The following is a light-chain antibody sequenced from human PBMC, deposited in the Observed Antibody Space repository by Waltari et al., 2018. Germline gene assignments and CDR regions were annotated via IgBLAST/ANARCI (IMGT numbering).Light chain of an antibody. Sequence: DIQMTQSPLSLSASVGDRVTIPCRARQTISKYLNWYQQKPGKAPKLLIHAASRLQSGVPSRFSGSGSETEFTLTINSLQLEDCAIYYCQQTYTTPTWTFGQGTRVDIK. V-gene: IGKV1-39*01. J-gene: IGKJ1*01. CDR3: QQTYTTPTWT. CDR2: AAS. CDR1: QTISKY.